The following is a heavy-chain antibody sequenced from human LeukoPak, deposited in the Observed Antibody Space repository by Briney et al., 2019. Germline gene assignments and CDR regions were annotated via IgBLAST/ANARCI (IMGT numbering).Heavy chain of an antibody. V-gene: IGHV1-2*02. CDR1: GYTFTGYY. CDR2: INPNSGGT. D-gene: IGHD3-9*01. Sequence: GASVKVSCKASGYTFTGYYMHWVRQAPGQGLEWRGWINPNSGGTNYAQKFQGRVTMTRDTSISTAYMGLSRLRSDDTAVYYCARGPILTGPPWYWFDPWGQGTLVTVSS. CDR3: ARGPILTGPPWYWFDP. J-gene: IGHJ5*02.